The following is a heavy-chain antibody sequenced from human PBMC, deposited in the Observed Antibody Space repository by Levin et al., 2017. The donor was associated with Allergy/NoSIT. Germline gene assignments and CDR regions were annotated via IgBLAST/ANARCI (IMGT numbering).Heavy chain of an antibody. J-gene: IGHJ3*02. Sequence: SETLSLTCAVYGGSFSGYYWTWIRQPPGKGLEWIGEINHSGSTTYNPSLKSRVTISVDTSKRQISLKLSSVTAADTAVYYCARGVDVDTTTDDAFDIWGQGTMVTVSS. CDR1: GGSFSGYY. CDR2: INHSGST. V-gene: IGHV4-34*01. D-gene: IGHD5-18*01. CDR3: ARGVDVDTTTDDAFDI.